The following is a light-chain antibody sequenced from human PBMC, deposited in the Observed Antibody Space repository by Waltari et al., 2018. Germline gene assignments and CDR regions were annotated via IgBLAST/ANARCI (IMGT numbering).Light chain of an antibody. V-gene: IGKV1-33*01. CDR1: QDIRKN. CDR2: DAS. CDR3: QQYANLPLT. J-gene: IGKJ4*01. Sequence: DIQMTQSPYSLSASVGDRDTITCQASQDIRKNLNRFQQKPGKAPQVLIFDASTSLAAIPSRFSGSGSGTAFAFTMLRLHPADIGTYFFQQYANLPLTFCEVTRVEIK.